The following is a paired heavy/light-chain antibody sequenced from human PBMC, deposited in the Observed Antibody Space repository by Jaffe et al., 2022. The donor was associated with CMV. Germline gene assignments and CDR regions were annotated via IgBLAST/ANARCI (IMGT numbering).Light chain of an antibody. CDR1: SSNIGAGYD. V-gene: IGLV1-40*01. CDR3: QSYDSNSNWV. CDR2: GNS. Sequence: QSVLTQPPSVSGAPGQRVTISCTGSSSNIGAGYDVHWYQQLPGKAPKLLIYGNSHRPSGVPDRFSGSKSGTSASLAITGLQAEDEADYYCQSYDSNSNWVFGGGTKLTVL. J-gene: IGLJ3*02.
Heavy chain of an antibody. CDR2: INSDGGIT. CDR1: GFTFSSYW. Sequence: EVQLVESGGGLVQPGGSLRLSCAASGFTFSSYWMHWVRQAPGKGLVWVSRINSDGGITTYADSVKGRFTISRDNAKNTLYLEMNSLRAEDTAVYYCARGSNVNLWGTSSVLYMDVWGKGTTVTVSS. D-gene: IGHD3-16*01. J-gene: IGHJ6*03. V-gene: IGHV3-74*01. CDR3: ARGSNVNLWGTSSVLYMDV.